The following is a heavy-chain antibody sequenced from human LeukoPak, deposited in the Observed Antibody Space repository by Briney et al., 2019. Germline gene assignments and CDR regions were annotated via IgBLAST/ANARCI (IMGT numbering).Heavy chain of an antibody. J-gene: IGHJ5*02. D-gene: IGHD3-10*01. CDR1: GGTFSSYA. V-gene: IGHV1-69*13. CDR2: IIPIFGTA. Sequence: GASVNLSCKASGGTFSSYAISWVRQAPGQGLEWMGGIIPIFGTANYAQKFQGRVTITADESTSTAYMELSSLRSEDTAVYYCASKTYYYGSGSHHWFDPWGQGTLVTVSS. CDR3: ASKTYYYGSGSHHWFDP.